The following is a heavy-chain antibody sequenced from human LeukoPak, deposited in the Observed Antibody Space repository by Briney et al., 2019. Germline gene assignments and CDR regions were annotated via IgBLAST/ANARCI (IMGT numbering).Heavy chain of an antibody. D-gene: IGHD3-9*01. V-gene: IGHV1-3*01. Sequence: ASVKISCKASGHTFISYAIHWVRQAPGQRPEWMGWINGGNGDTNYSQKLQGRVTITRDASAITAYLELNSLRPADTAVYYCTRTLLGATGYLTDYYGMDVWGQGTTVTVS. CDR1: GHTFISYA. CDR2: INGGNGDT. J-gene: IGHJ6*02. CDR3: TRTLLGATGYLTDYYGMDV.